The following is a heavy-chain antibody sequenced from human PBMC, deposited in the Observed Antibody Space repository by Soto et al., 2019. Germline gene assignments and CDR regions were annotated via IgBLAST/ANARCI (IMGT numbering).Heavy chain of an antibody. J-gene: IGHJ6*03. CDR3: ASYTTQYSSSLYYYYYYMDV. Sequence: GGSLRLSCAASGFTFSSYSMNWVRQAPGKGLEWVSYISSSSSTIYYADSVKGRFTISRDNAKNSLYLQMNSLRAEDTAVYYCASYTTQYSSSLYYYYYYMDVWGKGTTVTVSS. CDR1: GFTFSSYS. D-gene: IGHD6-6*01. CDR2: ISSSSSTI. V-gene: IGHV3-48*01.